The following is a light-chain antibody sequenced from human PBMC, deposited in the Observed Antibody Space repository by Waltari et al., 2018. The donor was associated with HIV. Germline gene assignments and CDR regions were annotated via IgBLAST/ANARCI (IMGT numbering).Light chain of an antibody. CDR1: NNNVGNQG. Sequence: QAGLTQPPSVSKGLRQTATLTCTGNNNNVGNQGAAWLQQHQGHPPKLLSYRNNNRPSGISERFSASRSGNTASLTIRGLQPDDEADYYCSAWDSSLSVWVFGGGTRLTVL. V-gene: IGLV10-54*04. J-gene: IGLJ3*02. CDR3: SAWDSSLSVWV. CDR2: RNN.